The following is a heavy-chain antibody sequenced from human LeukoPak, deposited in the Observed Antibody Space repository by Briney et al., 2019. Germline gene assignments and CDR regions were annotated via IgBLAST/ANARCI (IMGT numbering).Heavy chain of an antibody. D-gene: IGHD6-6*01. CDR1: GGSISSFY. V-gene: IGHV4-59*12. CDR3: ARKYSSSVDV. CDR2: IYYIGST. Sequence: SETLSLTCSVSGGSISSFYWSWIRQPPGKGLEWIGYIYYIGSTNYNPSLKSRVTISLDTSKNQFSLKLSSVTAADTAVYYCARKYSSSVDVWGKGTTVTVSS. J-gene: IGHJ6*04.